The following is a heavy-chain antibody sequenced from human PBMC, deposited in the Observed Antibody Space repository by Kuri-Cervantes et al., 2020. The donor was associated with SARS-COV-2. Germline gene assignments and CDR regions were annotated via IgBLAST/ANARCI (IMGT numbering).Heavy chain of an antibody. Sequence: SGPTLVKPTQTLTLTCTFSGFSLTTSGMCVAWIRQPPGKALEWLARIDWDDDKYYKTSLTTRLSISKDTSEDQVVLTMTNMDPVDTATYYCVRIRAATVIADYWGQGTLVTVSS. CDR2: IDWDDDK. CDR3: VRIRAATVIADY. V-gene: IGHV2-70*11. CDR1: GFSLTTSGMC. J-gene: IGHJ4*02. D-gene: IGHD4-11*01.